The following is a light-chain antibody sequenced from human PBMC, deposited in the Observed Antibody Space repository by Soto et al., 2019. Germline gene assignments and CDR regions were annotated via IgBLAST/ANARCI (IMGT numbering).Light chain of an antibody. V-gene: IGLV2-11*01. Sequence: QSALTQPRSVSKSPGQSVTISCTGTSSDVGGYKYVSWYQQNPGKAPKLIIYDVTKRPSGVPDRFYGSKSGNTASLTISGLQAEDEADYYCCLYAGSYTYVVFGGGTKLTVL. CDR1: SSDVGGYKY. CDR3: CLYAGSYTYVV. J-gene: IGLJ2*01. CDR2: DVT.